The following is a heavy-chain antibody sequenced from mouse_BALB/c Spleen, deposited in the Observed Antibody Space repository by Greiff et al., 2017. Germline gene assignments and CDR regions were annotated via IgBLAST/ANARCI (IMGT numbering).Heavy chain of an antibody. V-gene: IGHV1-54*03. D-gene: IGHD3-1*01. CDR3: ARSYSDSY. CDR1: GYAFTNYL. CDR2: INPGSGGT. Sequence: VKLQESGAELVRPGTSVKVSCKASGYAFTNYLIEWVKQRPGQGLEWIGVINPGSGGTNYNEKFKGKATLTADKSSSTAYMQLSSLTSDDSAVYFCARSYSDSYWGQGTLVTVSA. J-gene: IGHJ3*01.